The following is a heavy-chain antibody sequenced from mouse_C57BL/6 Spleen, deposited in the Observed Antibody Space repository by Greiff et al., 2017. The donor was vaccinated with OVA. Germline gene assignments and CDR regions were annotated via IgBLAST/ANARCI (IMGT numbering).Heavy chain of an antibody. CDR1: GFNIKDYY. Sequence: VQLKESGAELVKPGASVKLSCTASGFNIKDYYMHWVKQRTEQGLEWIGRIDPEDGETKYAPKFQGKATITADTSSNTAYLQLSSLTSEDTAVYYCARSRDYGSSYEYFDVWGTGTTVTVSS. CDR3: ARSRDYGSSYEYFDV. CDR2: IDPEDGET. J-gene: IGHJ1*03. V-gene: IGHV14-2*01. D-gene: IGHD1-1*01.